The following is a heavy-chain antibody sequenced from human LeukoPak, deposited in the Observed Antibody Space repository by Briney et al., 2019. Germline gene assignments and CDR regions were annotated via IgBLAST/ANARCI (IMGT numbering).Heavy chain of an antibody. J-gene: IGHJ4*02. V-gene: IGHV3-48*04. Sequence: QSGGSLRLSCAASGFTFSSYSMNWVRQAPGKGLEWVSYISSSSSTIYYADSVKGRFTISRDNAKNSLYLQMNSLRAEDTAVYYCARVKYSSSSPGFDYWGQGTLVTVSS. CDR3: ARVKYSSSSPGFDY. CDR1: GFTFSSYS. D-gene: IGHD6-6*01. CDR2: ISSSSSTI.